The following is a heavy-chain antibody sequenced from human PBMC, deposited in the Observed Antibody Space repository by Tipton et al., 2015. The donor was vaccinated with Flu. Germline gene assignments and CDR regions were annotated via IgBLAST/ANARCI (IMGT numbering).Heavy chain of an antibody. V-gene: IGHV4-38-2*02. CDR1: GYSIRSAYY. CDR3: AGGVGATSWTEFDF. CDR2: IHRSGNT. D-gene: IGHD1-26*01. J-gene: IGHJ4*02. Sequence: TLSLTCSVSGYSIRSAYYWGWVRRPPGKGLEWVGNIHRSGNTYYNSSLKSRVTISLDTSKNQFSLKLNSVTAADTAVYSCAGGVGATSWTEFDFWGQGTLVTVSS.